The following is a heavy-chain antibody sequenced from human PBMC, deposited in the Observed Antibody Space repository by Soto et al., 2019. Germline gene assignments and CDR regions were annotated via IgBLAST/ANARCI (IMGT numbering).Heavy chain of an antibody. CDR1: GFPFSIYS. V-gene: IGHV3-48*02. CDR3: ARSVEGHFDY. J-gene: IGHJ4*02. Sequence: EVQLVESGGGLVQPGGSLRLTCVASGFPFSIYSMNWVRQAAGKGLEWSSYITSDTNTIKYADSVKGRFTISRDNAKNLVYLQINSLRDEDTAVYFCARSVEGHFDYWGQGTVVTVSS. D-gene: IGHD6-19*01. CDR2: ITSDTNTI.